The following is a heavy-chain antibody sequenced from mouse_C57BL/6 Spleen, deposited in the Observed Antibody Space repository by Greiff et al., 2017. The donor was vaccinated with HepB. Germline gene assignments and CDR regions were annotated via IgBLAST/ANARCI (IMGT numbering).Heavy chain of an antibody. Sequence: EVMLVESGGGLVKPGGSLKLSCAASGFTFSSYAMSWVRQTPEKRLEWVATISDGGSYTYYPDNVKGRFTISRDNAKNNLYLQMSHLKSEDTAMYYCARDNYDYDLRFAYWGQGTLVTVSA. CDR2: ISDGGSYT. CDR3: ARDNYDYDLRFAY. V-gene: IGHV5-4*01. J-gene: IGHJ3*01. CDR1: GFTFSSYA. D-gene: IGHD2-4*01.